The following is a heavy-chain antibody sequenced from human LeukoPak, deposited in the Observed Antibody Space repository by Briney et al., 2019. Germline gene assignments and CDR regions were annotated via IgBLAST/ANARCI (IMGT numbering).Heavy chain of an antibody. CDR2: IYFSGTT. V-gene: IGHV4-39*07. Sequence: SETLSLTCTASGGSITTSSYFWGWIRQPPGKGLEWIGKIYFSGTTYYSPSLKSRVTISVDTSKNQFSLKLSSVTAADTAVYYCARSSARSYYFDYWGQGTLVTVSS. CDR1: GGSITTSSYF. D-gene: IGHD3-10*01. CDR3: ARSSARSYYFDY. J-gene: IGHJ4*02.